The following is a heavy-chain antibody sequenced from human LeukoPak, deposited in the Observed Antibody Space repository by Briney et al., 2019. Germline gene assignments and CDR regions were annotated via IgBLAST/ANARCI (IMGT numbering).Heavy chain of an antibody. CDR1: GGTFISYA. J-gene: IGHJ4*02. V-gene: IGHV1-69*05. CDR3: ARHGGPTSHSIDY. D-gene: IGHD3-16*01. CDR2: IIPIFGTA. Sequence: SVKVSCKASGGTFISYAISWVRQAPGQGLEWMGGIIPIFGTANYAQKFQGRVTITTDESTSTAYMELSSLRSEDTAVYYCARHGGPTSHSIDYWGQGTLVTVSS.